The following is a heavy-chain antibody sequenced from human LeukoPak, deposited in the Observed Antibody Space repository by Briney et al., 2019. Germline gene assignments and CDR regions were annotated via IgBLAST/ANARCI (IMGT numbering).Heavy chain of an antibody. V-gene: IGHV4-59*08. CDR2: IYYSGST. Sequence: SETLSLTCTVSGGSISSYYWSWIRQPPGKGLEWIGYIYYSGSTDSNPSLQSRVTISVVTSKNQISLKLSSVTAADTAVYYCARVFHDSSGYPFDYWGQGTLVSVSS. CDR3: ARVFHDSSGYPFDY. J-gene: IGHJ4*02. CDR1: GGSISSYY. D-gene: IGHD3-22*01.